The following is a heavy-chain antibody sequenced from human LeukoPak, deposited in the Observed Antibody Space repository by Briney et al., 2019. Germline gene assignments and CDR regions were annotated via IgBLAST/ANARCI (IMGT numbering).Heavy chain of an antibody. J-gene: IGHJ4*02. CDR3: ARGRYLTTSGGAAAGFLDY. CDR2: IYYSGTP. Sequence: SETLSLTCTVSGSSISSSISYWGWIRQPPGKGLEWIGSIYYSGTPYYNPSLKSRVTISLDTSKNQFSLKLSSVTAADTAVYYCARGRYLTTSGGAAAGFLDYWGQGSLVTVST. D-gene: IGHD6-13*01. V-gene: IGHV4-39*07. CDR1: GSSISSSISY.